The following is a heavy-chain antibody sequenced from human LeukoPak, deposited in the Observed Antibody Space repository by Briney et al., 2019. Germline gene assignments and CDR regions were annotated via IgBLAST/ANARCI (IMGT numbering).Heavy chain of an antibody. CDR3: ARDGGPGGYCSGGSCYSNYYYYMDV. D-gene: IGHD2-15*01. CDR1: RFTFSTYW. CDR2: ISYDGSNK. V-gene: IGHV3-30*03. J-gene: IGHJ6*03. Sequence: GGSLRLSCAASRFTFSTYWMHWVRQAPGKVLEWVAVISYDGSNKYYADSVKGRFTISRDNSKNSLYLQMNSLRAEDTALYYCARDGGPGGYCSGGSCYSNYYYYMDVWGKGTTVTVSS.